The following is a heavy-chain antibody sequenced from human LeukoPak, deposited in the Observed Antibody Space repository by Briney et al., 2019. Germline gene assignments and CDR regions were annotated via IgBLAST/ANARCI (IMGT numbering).Heavy chain of an antibody. CDR1: GGSISSSSYY. Sequence: SETLSLTCTVSGGSISSSSYYWGWIRQPPGKGLEWIGSIYYSGSTYYNPSLKSRVTISVDTSKNQFSLKLSSVTAADTAVYYCAREWLSTTYYYYGMDVWGQGTTVTVSS. J-gene: IGHJ6*02. V-gene: IGHV4-39*01. CDR2: IYYSGST. D-gene: IGHD3-3*01. CDR3: AREWLSTTYYYYGMDV.